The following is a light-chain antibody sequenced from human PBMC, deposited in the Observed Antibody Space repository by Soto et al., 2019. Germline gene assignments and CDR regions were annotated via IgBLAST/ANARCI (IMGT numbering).Light chain of an antibody. Sequence: EIVLTQSPATLSLSPGERATLSCRASPSVTNYLAWYQQKPGQGPRLLIFGTSTRATGIPARFSGSGSGTDFTLTISSLEPEDFSVYYCQQRYNWPITFGQGTRLEIK. CDR2: GTS. V-gene: IGKV3-11*01. CDR1: PSVTNY. J-gene: IGKJ5*01. CDR3: QQRYNWPIT.